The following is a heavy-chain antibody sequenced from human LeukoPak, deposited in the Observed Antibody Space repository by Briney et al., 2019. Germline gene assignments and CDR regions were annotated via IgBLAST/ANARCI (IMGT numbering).Heavy chain of an antibody. CDR1: GGTFSSYA. J-gene: IGHJ6*02. CDR3: AKGSPFYGDYEHYYGMDV. Sequence: SVKVSCKASGGTFSSYAISWVRQAPGQGLEWMGGIIPIFGTANYAQKFQGRVTITADESTSTAYMELSSLRSEDTAVYYCAKGSPFYGDYEHYYGMDVWGQGTTVTVSS. D-gene: IGHD4-17*01. CDR2: IIPIFGTA. V-gene: IGHV1-69*01.